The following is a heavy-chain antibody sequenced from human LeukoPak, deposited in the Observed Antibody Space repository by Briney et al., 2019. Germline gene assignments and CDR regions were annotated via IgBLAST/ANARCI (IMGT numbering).Heavy chain of an antibody. CDR3: ARDSTYSGYDFDS. J-gene: IGHJ4*02. V-gene: IGHV3-48*03. Sequence: GGSLRLSCTASGFTFGDYAMNWVRQAPGKGLEWISYISSSGSSIYYADSVKGRFTISRDSVKNSLYLQMNSLRAEDTAVYYCARDSTYSGYDFDSWGQGTLVTVSS. CDR2: ISSSGSSI. D-gene: IGHD5-12*01. CDR1: GFTFGDYA.